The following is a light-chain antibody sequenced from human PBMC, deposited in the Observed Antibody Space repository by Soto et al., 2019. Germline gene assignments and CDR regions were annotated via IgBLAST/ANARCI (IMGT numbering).Light chain of an antibody. CDR2: DAS. Sequence: EIVLTQSPATLSLSPGERATLSCRASQSVSSFLAWYQQKPGQPPRLLIYDASNRATGIPGRFIGSGSGTDFTLTISSLEPEDFAAYYCQQRGNWPPTFGPGPKVDI. V-gene: IGKV3-11*01. CDR1: QSVSSF. J-gene: IGKJ3*01. CDR3: QQRGNWPPT.